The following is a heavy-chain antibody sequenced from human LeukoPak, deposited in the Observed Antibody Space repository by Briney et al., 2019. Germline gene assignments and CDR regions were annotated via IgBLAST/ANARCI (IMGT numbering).Heavy chain of an antibody. J-gene: IGHJ3*02. V-gene: IGHV3-73*01. D-gene: IGHD1-26*01. CDR2: IRSKANTYAT. CDR1: GFTFSGSP. Sequence: GGSLRLSCAASGFTFSGSPMHWVRQASGKGLEWIGRIRSKANTYATAYAASVKGRFTISRDDSKDTAYLQMNSLKTEDTAVYYCSRDTPTSVSYFDAFDIWGEGTMVTVSS. CDR3: SRDTPTSVSYFDAFDI.